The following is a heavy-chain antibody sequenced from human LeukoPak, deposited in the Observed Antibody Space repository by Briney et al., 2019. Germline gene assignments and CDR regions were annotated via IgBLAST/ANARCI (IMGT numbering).Heavy chain of an antibody. CDR3: AKDVGYYDSSGYYLIFDY. Sequence: GGSLRLSCAAPGFTFSSYVMSWVRQAPGKGLEWVSAISGSGGSTYYADSVKGRFTISRDNSKNTLYLQMNSLRAEDTAVYYCAKDVGYYDSSGYYLIFDYWGQGTLVTVSS. J-gene: IGHJ4*02. V-gene: IGHV3-23*01. CDR1: GFTFSSYV. D-gene: IGHD3-22*01. CDR2: ISGSGGST.